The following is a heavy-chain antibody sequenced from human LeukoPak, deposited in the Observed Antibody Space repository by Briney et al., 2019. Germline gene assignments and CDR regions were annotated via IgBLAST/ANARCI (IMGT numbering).Heavy chain of an antibody. V-gene: IGHV1-69*06. Sequence: SVKVSCKAPGGTFSNYAISWVRQASGQGLEWMGGIIPIFGTTNYAQNFQGRVTITADKSTSTAYMELSSLRSEDTAVYYCARRYCTNGVCYHDRGAFDIWGQGTMVTVSS. J-gene: IGHJ3*02. CDR3: ARRYCTNGVCYHDRGAFDI. D-gene: IGHD2-8*01. CDR2: IIPIFGTT. CDR1: GGTFSNYA.